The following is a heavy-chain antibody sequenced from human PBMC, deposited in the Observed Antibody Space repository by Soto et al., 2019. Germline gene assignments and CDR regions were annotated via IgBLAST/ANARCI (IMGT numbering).Heavy chain of an antibody. CDR2: IIPIFGTA. Sequence: QVQLVQSGAEVKKPGSSVKVSCKASGGTFSSYAISWVRQAPGQGLEWMGGIIPIFGTANYAKKFQGRVTITADESTSTAYMKLSSLRSEDTAVYYCAAQSHLYSSSASVFDYWGQGTLVTVSS. CDR3: AAQSHLYSSSASVFDY. CDR1: GGTFSSYA. D-gene: IGHD6-6*01. J-gene: IGHJ4*02. V-gene: IGHV1-69*01.